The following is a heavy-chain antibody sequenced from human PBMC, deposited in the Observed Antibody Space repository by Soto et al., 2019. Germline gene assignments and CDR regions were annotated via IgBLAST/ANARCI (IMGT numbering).Heavy chain of an antibody. V-gene: IGHV4-59*01. CDR2: IYYSGST. J-gene: IGHJ6*03. CDR3: ARVDGGGMNYYYMDV. CDR1: GGSISSYY. D-gene: IGHD2-15*01. Sequence: SETLSLTCTVSGGSISSYYWGWIRQPPGKGLEWIGYIYYSGSTNYNPSLKSRVTISVDTSKNQFSLKLSSVTAADTAVYYCARVDGGGMNYYYMDVWGKGTTVTVSS.